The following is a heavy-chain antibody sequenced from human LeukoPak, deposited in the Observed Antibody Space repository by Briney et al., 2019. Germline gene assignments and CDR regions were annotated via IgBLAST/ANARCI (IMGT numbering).Heavy chain of an antibody. Sequence: ASVKVSCKASGYTFTSYGISWVRQAPGQGLEWMGWISAYNGNTNYAQKLQGRVTMATDTSTSTAYMELRSLRSDDTAVYYCARVGEAIAAAGFYWFDPWGQGTLVTVSS. D-gene: IGHD6-13*01. CDR2: ISAYNGNT. CDR3: ARVGEAIAAAGFYWFDP. V-gene: IGHV1-18*01. J-gene: IGHJ5*02. CDR1: GYTFTSYG.